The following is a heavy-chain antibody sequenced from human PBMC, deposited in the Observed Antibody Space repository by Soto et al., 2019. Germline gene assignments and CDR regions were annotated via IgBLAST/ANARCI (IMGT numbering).Heavy chain of an antibody. J-gene: IGHJ6*03. CDR3: ARVRGSGYTFPRYYMDV. CDR1: GFTVSSNY. CDR2: IYSGGST. V-gene: IGHV3-66*01. Sequence: GGSLRLSCAASGFTVSSNYMSWVRQAPGKGLEWVSVIYSGGSTYYADSVKGRFTISRDNSKNTLYLQMNSLRAEDTAVYYCARVRGSGYTFPRYYMDVWGKGTTVTVSS. D-gene: IGHD3-3*01.